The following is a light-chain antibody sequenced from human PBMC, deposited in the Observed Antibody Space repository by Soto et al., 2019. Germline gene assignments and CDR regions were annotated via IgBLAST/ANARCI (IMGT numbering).Light chain of an antibody. CDR1: QSVSSY. V-gene: IGKV3-20*01. CDR3: QQYGSSPRT. J-gene: IGKJ1*01. Sequence: EIVLTQSPATLSLSPWERATLSCRASQSVSSYLAWYQQKPGQAPRLLIYAASSRATGSPDRFSGSGSGTDFTLTISRLEHEDFAVYDCQQYGSSPRTFGQGTKVDIK. CDR2: AAS.